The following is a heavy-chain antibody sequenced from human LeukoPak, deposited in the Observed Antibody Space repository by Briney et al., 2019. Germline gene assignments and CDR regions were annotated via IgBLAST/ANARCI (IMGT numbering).Heavy chain of an antibody. CDR2: AYYSGST. V-gene: IGHV4-59*08. J-gene: IGHJ3*02. Sequence: SETLSLTCTVSGGSISDFYWSWIRQSPGKGLEWIGYAYYSGSTNYNPSLKSRVTISVDVSKRQFSLKLTSMTAADTAVYYCAKSGGPDYYDSSAFDIWGQGTMVTVSS. CDR3: AKSGGPDYYDSSAFDI. CDR1: GGSISDFY. D-gene: IGHD3-22*01.